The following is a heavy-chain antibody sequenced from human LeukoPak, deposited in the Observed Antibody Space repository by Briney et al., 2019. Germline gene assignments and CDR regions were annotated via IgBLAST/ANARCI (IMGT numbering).Heavy chain of an antibody. CDR3: AKPLRDRGNYGGFT. CDR2: ISGSGGSA. D-gene: IGHD4-23*01. J-gene: IGHJ5*02. CDR1: GFTFSSYA. Sequence: PGGSLRLSCATSGFTFSSYAMSWVRQTPGKGLEWVSAISGSGGSAFYADSVKGRLTISRDNSKNTLYLQMNSLRAEDTAIYYCAKPLRDRGNYGGFTWGQGTLVTVSS. V-gene: IGHV3-23*01.